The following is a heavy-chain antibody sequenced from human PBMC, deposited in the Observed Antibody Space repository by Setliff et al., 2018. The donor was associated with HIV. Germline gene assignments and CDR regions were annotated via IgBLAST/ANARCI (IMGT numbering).Heavy chain of an antibody. CDR1: GGSFSGYY. CDR3: ARATPFVVVPAAPNYYYYMDV. J-gene: IGHJ6*03. CDR2: ISYTGST. Sequence: SETLSLTCAVYGGSFSGYYWTWIRQPPGKGLEWIGYISYTGSTNYNPSLKSRVTISVDTSKNQFSLKLSSVTAADTAVYSCARATPFVVVPAAPNYYYYMDVWGKGTTVTVSS. V-gene: IGHV4-59*12. D-gene: IGHD2-2*01.